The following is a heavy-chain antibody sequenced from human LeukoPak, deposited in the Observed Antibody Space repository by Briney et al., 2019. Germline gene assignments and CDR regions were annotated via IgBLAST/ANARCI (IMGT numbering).Heavy chain of an antibody. J-gene: IGHJ3*02. Sequence: SQTLSLTCAISGDSVSSNSAAWNWIRQSPSRGLEWLGRTYYRSKWYNDYAVSVKSRITINPDTSKNQFSLQLNSVTPEDTAVYYCARDRRITFGGVIAPKDAFDIWGQGAMVTVSS. D-gene: IGHD3-16*02. CDR3: ARDRRITFGGVIAPKDAFDI. CDR1: GDSVSSNSAA. CDR2: TYYRSKWYN. V-gene: IGHV6-1*01.